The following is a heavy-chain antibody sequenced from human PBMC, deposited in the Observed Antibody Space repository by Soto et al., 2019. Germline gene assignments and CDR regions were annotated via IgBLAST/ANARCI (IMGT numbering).Heavy chain of an antibody. D-gene: IGHD3-9*01. CDR3: AKDRRRQYYDILTGTPHYYYGMDV. V-gene: IGHV3-30*18. CDR1: GFTFSSYG. J-gene: IGHJ6*02. Sequence: GGSLRLSCAASGFTFSSYGMHWVRQAPGKGLEWVAVISYDGSNKYYADSVKGRFTISRDNSKNTLYLQMNSLRAEDTAVYYCAKDRRRQYYDILTGTPHYYYGMDVWGQGTTVTVSS. CDR2: ISYDGSNK.